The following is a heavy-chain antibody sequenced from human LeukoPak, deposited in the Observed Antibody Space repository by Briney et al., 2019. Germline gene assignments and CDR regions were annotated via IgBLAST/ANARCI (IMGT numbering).Heavy chain of an antibody. V-gene: IGHV4-61*08. J-gene: IGHJ4*02. D-gene: IGHD6-13*01. CDR3: ARQGGEGSSWSYFDF. CDR1: GGSISSGGYY. Sequence: SETLSLTCTVSGGSISSGGYYWSWIRQPPGKGLEWIGYVYYSGTTNYNPSLKSRVTISVDTSKNQFSLKLSSVTATDTAVYYCARQGGEGSSWSYFDFWGQGALVTVSS. CDR2: VYYSGTT.